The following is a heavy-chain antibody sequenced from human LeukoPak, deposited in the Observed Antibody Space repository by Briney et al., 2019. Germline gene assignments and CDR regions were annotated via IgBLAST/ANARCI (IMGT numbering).Heavy chain of an antibody. CDR3: ARESGYSYGLAGFFDY. CDR1: GFTVSSNY. D-gene: IGHD5-18*01. CDR2: IYSDGRI. V-gene: IGHV3-53*01. J-gene: IGHJ4*02. Sequence: GGSLRLSCAVSGFTVSSNYMSWVRQAPGKGLEWVSVIYSDGRIHSADSVKGRFTISRDDSKNTLSLQMNSLRAEDTAVYYCARESGYSYGLAGFFDYWGQGTLVTVSS.